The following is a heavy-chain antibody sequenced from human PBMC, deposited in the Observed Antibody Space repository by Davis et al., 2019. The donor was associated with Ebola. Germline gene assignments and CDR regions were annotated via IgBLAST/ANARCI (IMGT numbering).Heavy chain of an antibody. CDR3: AKDLVVWGYYGDPMGFDY. V-gene: IGHV3-7*03. CDR2: INQDGSEK. D-gene: IGHD4-17*01. J-gene: IGHJ4*02. Sequence: PAGSLRLSCAASGFTFSSYWMSWVRQAPGKGLEWVANINQDGSEKYYVDSAKGRFTISRDNAKNSLYLQMNSLRAEDTAVYYCAKDLVVWGYYGDPMGFDYWGQGTLVTVSS. CDR1: GFTFSSYW.